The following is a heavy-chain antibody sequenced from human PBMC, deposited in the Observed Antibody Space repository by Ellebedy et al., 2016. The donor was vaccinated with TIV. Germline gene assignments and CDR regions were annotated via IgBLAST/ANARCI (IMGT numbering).Heavy chain of an antibody. D-gene: IGHD3-10*01. CDR2: INPNSGGT. Sequence: AASVKVSCKASGYTFTGYYMLWVRQAPGQGLEWMGWINPNSGGTNYAQKFQGRVTMTRDTSISTAYMELSRLRADDTAVYYCARGYYGSGSYKAFDIWGQGTMVTVSS. V-gene: IGHV1-2*02. CDR3: ARGYYGSGSYKAFDI. J-gene: IGHJ3*02. CDR1: GYTFTGYY.